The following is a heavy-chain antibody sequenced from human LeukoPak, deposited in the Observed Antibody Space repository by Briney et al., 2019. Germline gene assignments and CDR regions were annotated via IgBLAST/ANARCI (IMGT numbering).Heavy chain of an antibody. D-gene: IGHD3-10*01. CDR2: INPDSGGT. Sequence: GASVKVSCKASGYSFNDKYLHWVRQAPGQGLEWMGWINPDSGGTNYAQKFQGRVTMTWDTSISTAYMELSRLRSDDTAIYYCARGRFYTSGSYYNRLDYWGQGTLVTVSS. CDR1: GYSFNDKY. V-gene: IGHV1-2*02. CDR3: ARGRFYTSGSYYNRLDY. J-gene: IGHJ4*02.